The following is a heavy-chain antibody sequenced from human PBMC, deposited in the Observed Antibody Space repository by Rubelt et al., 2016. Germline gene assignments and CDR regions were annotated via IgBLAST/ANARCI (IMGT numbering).Heavy chain of an antibody. V-gene: IGHV1-69*02. CDR1: GGSVSSSE. CDR3: RHNVGPKDSGIDL. D-gene: IGHD1-26*01. J-gene: IGHJ6*02. Sequence: QVHLVQSGAEMREPGSSVKVSCKASGGSVSSSEVSWVRQAPGQGLEWVGRIIPATGLPSYAQKFQGRLRITAGKSTNTAFMELSSLRYGDTATYSCRHNVGPKDSGIDLWGQGASVTVSS. CDR2: IIPATGLP.